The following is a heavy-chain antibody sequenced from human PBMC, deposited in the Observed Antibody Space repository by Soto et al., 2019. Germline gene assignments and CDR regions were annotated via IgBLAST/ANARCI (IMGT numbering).Heavy chain of an antibody. D-gene: IGHD2-21*02. V-gene: IGHV1-69*06. Sequence: SVKVSCKASGGTFSSYAISWVRQAPGQGLEWMGGIIPIFGTANYAQKFQGRVTITADKSTSTAYMELSSLRSEDTAVYYCARGAAYCGGDCYSSSFDYWGQGTLVTVS. J-gene: IGHJ4*02. CDR2: IIPIFGTA. CDR3: ARGAAYCGGDCYSSSFDY. CDR1: GGTFSSYA.